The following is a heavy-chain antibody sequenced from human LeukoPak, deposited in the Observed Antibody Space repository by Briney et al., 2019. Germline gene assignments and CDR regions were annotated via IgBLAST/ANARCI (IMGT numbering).Heavy chain of an antibody. CDR1: GFTFSIYW. J-gene: IGHJ4*02. V-gene: IGHV3-7*01. CDR3: ARSRGAEGYYFDY. D-gene: IGHD3-10*01. Sequence: GGSLRLSCAASGFTFSIYWMSWVRQAPGKGLEWVANIKEDGSEKYYVDSVKGRFTISRDNAKNSLYLQMSSLRAEDTAVYYCARSRGAEGYYFDYWGQGTLVTVSS. CDR2: IKEDGSEK.